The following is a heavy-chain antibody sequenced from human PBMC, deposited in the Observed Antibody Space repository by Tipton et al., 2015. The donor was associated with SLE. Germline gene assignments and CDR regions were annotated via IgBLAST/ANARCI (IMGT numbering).Heavy chain of an antibody. CDR1: GGSISSYY. CDR2: IYTSGST. Sequence: TLSLTCTVSGGSISSYYWNWIRQPPGKGLEWIGYIYTSGSTNYSPSLKSRVTISVDTSKNQFSLKLNSLTAADTAVYYCARHGRPMGSSWSADAFDIWGQGTMVIVSS. V-gene: IGHV4-59*08. D-gene: IGHD6-13*01. CDR3: ARHGRPMGSSWSADAFDI. J-gene: IGHJ3*02.